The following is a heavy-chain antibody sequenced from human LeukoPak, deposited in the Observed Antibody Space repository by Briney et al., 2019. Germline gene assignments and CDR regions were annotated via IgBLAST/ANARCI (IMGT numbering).Heavy chain of an antibody. CDR2: IYYSGST. CDR3: ARLRLRWYPEWVVNAFDI. D-gene: IGHD4-23*01. V-gene: IGHV4-31*03. CDR1: GGSISSGGYY. J-gene: IGHJ3*02. Sequence: PSETLSLTCTVSGGSISSGGYYWSWIRQHPGKGLEWIGYIYYSGSTYYNPSLKSRVTISVDTSKNQFSLKLSSVTAADTAVYYCARLRLRWYPEWVVNAFDIWGQGTMVTVSS.